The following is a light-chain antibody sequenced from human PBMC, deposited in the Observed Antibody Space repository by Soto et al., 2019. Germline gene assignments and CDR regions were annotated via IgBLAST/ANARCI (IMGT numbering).Light chain of an antibody. J-gene: IGKJ5*01. V-gene: IGKV3-11*01. CDR2: DAS. CDR1: QSVSSY. CDR3: QQRSNWPPIT. Sequence: EIVLTQSPPTLSFSPGERATLSCRSSQSVSSYLAWYQQEPGQAPRLLIYDASNRATGIPARFSGSGSGTDFTLTISSLEPEDFAVYYCQQRSNWPPITFGQGTRLEIK.